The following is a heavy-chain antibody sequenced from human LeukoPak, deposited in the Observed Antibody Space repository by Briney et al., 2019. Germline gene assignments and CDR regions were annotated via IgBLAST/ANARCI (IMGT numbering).Heavy chain of an antibody. Sequence: GGSLRLSCAASGFTFSSYAMSWVRQAPEKGLEWVSVIYSGGTTYYADSVKGRFTISRDNSMNALYLQMYSLRAEDTALYYCARGHIGTYHYFDYWGQGTLVTVSS. V-gene: IGHV3-53*01. J-gene: IGHJ4*02. CDR3: ARGHIGTYHYFDY. CDR1: GFTFSSYA. D-gene: IGHD1-26*01. CDR2: IYSGGTT.